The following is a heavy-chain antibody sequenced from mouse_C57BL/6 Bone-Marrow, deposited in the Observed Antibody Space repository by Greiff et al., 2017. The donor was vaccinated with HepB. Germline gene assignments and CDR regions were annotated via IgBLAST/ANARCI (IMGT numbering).Heavy chain of an antibody. V-gene: IGHV5-15*01. CDR2: FSNLAYSI. Sequence: DVQLVESGGGLVQPGGPLKLSCAASGFTFSDYGMAWVRQAPRKGPEWVAFFSNLAYSIYYADTVTGRFTISRENAKNTLYLEMSSLRSEDTAMYYCARQVAMDYWGQGTSVTVSS. CDR1: GFTFSDYG. CDR3: ARQVAMDY. J-gene: IGHJ4*01.